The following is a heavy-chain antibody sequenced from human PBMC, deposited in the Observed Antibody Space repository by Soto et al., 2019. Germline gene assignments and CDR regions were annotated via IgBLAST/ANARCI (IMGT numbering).Heavy chain of an antibody. CDR3: ARLVGNSWLAH. D-gene: IGHD6-6*01. J-gene: IGHJ5*02. Sequence: QVQLQQSGPGLVKPSQTLSLTCAISGDSVSSNDAVWNWIRQSPSIGLEWLGRTYYRSIWQAEYGVSVKGRMTINPDASKNQCSRQLNSVTPEDTDMYSCARLVGNSWLAHWGQGTLVTVSA. V-gene: IGHV6-1*01. CDR1: GDSVSSNDAV. CDR2: TYYRSIWQA.